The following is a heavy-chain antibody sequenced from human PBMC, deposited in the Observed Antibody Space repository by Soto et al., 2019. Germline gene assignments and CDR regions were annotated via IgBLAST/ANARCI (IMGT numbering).Heavy chain of an antibody. D-gene: IGHD3-16*02. CDR2: MNPNSGNT. V-gene: IGHV1-8*01. J-gene: IGHJ4*02. CDR1: GYTFTSYD. Sequence: ASVKVSCKASGYTFTSYDINWVRQATGQGLEWMGWMNPNSGNTGYAQKFQGRVTMTRNTSISTAYMELSSLRYEDTAVYYCARGSLYLGEVSLYRFIFWGQGSLVTVSS. CDR3: ARGSLYLGEVSLYRFIF.